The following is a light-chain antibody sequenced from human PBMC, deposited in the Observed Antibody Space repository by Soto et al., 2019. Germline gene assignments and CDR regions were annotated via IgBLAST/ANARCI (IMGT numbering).Light chain of an antibody. CDR2: GAS. CDR1: QSVSSSY. Sequence: EIVLTQSPGTLSLSPGERATLSCRASQSVSSSYLAWYQQKPGKAPRILIYGASSRATGIPDRFSGSGSGTDFTLTISRLEPEDFAVYYCQQDGSSKGFTFGPGTKGDIK. J-gene: IGKJ3*01. V-gene: IGKV3-20*01. CDR3: QQDGSSKGFT.